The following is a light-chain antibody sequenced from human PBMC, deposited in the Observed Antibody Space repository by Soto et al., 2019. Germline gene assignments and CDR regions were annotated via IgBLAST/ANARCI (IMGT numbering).Light chain of an antibody. CDR1: QSISSW. J-gene: IGKJ1*01. V-gene: IGKV1-5*01. Sequence: DIQMTQSPPTLSASVGDRVTITCRASQSISSWLAWYQQQPGKAPKVLIYDASSLQSGVPSRFSGSGSGTEFTLTISSLQPDDFATYYCQHYNSYSEAFGQGTNVDI. CDR2: DAS. CDR3: QHYNSYSEA.